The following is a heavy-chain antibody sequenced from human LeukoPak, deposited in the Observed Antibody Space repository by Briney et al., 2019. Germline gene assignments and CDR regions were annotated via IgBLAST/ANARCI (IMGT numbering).Heavy chain of an antibody. V-gene: IGHV1-2*02. Sequence: ASVTVSCKASGYTFTVYYMHWVRQAPGQGREWMGWINPNSGGTNYAQKFQGRVTMTRDTSISTAYMELSRLRSDDTAVYYCAREPSNCSGGSCFNWFDPWGQGTLVTVSS. CDR3: AREPSNCSGGSCFNWFDP. D-gene: IGHD2-15*01. J-gene: IGHJ5*02. CDR2: INPNSGGT. CDR1: GYTFTVYY.